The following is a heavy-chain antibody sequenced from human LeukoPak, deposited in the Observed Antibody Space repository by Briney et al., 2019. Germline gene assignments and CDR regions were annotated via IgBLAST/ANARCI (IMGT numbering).Heavy chain of an antibody. CDR1: GFIFSNYA. Sequence: GGSLRLSCVASGFIFSNYAMSWVRQVPGKGLEWVSGINGRGSSTYSVDSVKGRSTITRDNARNSLFLQMNSLRAEDTAVYYCAREDGYCSGGNCYSYFVSWGQGTLVTVSS. J-gene: IGHJ4*02. D-gene: IGHD2-15*01. CDR3: AREDGYCSGGNCYSYFVS. V-gene: IGHV3-23*01. CDR2: INGRGSST.